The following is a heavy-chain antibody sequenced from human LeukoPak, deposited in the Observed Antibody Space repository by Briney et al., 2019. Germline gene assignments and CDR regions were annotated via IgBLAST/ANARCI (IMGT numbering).Heavy chain of an antibody. D-gene: IGHD6-6*01. CDR2: ISGSGGST. V-gene: IGHV3-23*01. CDR3: AKEERDQYSSSILYFDY. J-gene: IGHJ4*02. Sequence: PGGSLRLSCAASGFTFSSYAMSWVRQAPGKGLEWVSAISGSGGSTYYADSVKGRFTISRDNSKNTLYLQMNSLRAEDTAVYYCAKEERDQYSSSILYFDYWGQGALVTVSS. CDR1: GFTFSSYA.